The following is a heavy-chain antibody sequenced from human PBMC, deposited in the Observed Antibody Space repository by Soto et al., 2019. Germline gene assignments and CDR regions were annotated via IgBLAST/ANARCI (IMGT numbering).Heavy chain of an antibody. J-gene: IGHJ3*02. CDR1: GFTFSSYS. D-gene: IGHD1-1*01. Sequence: GGSLRLSCAASGFTFSSYSMNWVRQAPGKGLEWVSYISSSSSTIYYADSVKGRFTISRDNAKNSLYLQMNSLRAEGTAVYYCVRGTYKKPDAFDIWGQGTMVTVSS. V-gene: IGHV3-48*01. CDR2: ISSSSSTI. CDR3: VRGTYKKPDAFDI.